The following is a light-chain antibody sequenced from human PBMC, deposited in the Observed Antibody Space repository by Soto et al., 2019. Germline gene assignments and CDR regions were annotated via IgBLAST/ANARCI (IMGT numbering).Light chain of an antibody. CDR1: QIIYNNY. V-gene: IGKV3-20*01. CDR3: HQYGDSVYT. CDR2: GAF. Sequence: EIGLTQSPGTLSLSPGERATLSCRASQIIYNNYLAWYQQKPGQAPRLLIYGAFSRAMGTPDRFSGSGSGTDFTLTISRLEPEDFVVDYCHQYGDSVYTFGQETNLEIK. J-gene: IGKJ2*01.